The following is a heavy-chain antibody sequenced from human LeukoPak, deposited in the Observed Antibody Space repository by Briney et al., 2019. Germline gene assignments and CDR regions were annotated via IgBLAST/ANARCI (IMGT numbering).Heavy chain of an antibody. D-gene: IGHD4-17*01. CDR1: DDSFSTHY. Sequence: SETLSLTCSVSDDSFSTHYWTWIRQPPGKGLEWIGYISSIGSTNYHPSLKSPVTISVDKFKKQFFLKMTPRTAADTAVYFCAREPTTVAKGFDIWGPGRMVTVSS. CDR2: ISSIGST. V-gene: IGHV4-59*11. CDR3: AREPTTVAKGFDI. J-gene: IGHJ3*02.